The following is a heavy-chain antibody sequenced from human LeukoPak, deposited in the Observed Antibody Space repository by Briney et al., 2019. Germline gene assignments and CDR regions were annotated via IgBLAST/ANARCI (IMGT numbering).Heavy chain of an antibody. CDR2: ISSSSSYI. Sequence: PGGSLRLSCAASGFTFSSYSMNWVRQAPGKGLEWVSSISSSSSYIYYADSVKGRFTISRDNAKNSLYLQMNSLRAEATAVYYCARPEGDITIDYWGQGTLVTVSS. J-gene: IGHJ4*02. CDR1: GFTFSSYS. V-gene: IGHV3-21*01. D-gene: IGHD1-14*01. CDR3: ARPEGDITIDY.